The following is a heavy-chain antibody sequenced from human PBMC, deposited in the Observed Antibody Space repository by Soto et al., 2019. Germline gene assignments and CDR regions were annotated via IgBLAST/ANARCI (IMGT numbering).Heavy chain of an antibody. CDR3: ARGRDCGGGSCFDYWYFDL. J-gene: IGHJ2*01. V-gene: IGHV1-18*01. CDR1: GYTFTSYG. D-gene: IGHD2-15*01. CDR2: ISAYNGNT. Sequence: GASVKVSCKASGYTFTSYGISWVRQAPGQGLEWMGWISAYNGNTNYAQKLQGRVTMTTDTSTSTAYMELRSLRSDDTAVYYCARGRDCGGGSCFDYWYFDLWGRGTLVTVSS.